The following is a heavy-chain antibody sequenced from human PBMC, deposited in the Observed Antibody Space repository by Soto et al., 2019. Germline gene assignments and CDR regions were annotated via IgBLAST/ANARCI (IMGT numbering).Heavy chain of an antibody. Sequence: ASVKVSCKVSGYTLTELSMHWVRQAPGKGLGWMGGFDPEDGETIYAQKFQGRVTMTEDTSTDTAYMELSSLGSEDTAVYYCATMGYLRDGGSYRGSARWGQGTLVTV. CDR3: ATMGYLRDGGSYRGSAR. J-gene: IGHJ5*02. V-gene: IGHV1-24*01. CDR2: FDPEDGET. CDR1: GYTLTELS. D-gene: IGHD1-26*01.